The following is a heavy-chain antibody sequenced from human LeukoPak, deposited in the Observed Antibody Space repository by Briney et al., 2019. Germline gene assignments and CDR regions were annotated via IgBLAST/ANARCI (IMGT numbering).Heavy chain of an antibody. J-gene: IGHJ4*02. CDR1: GGSFSGYY. V-gene: IGHV4-34*01. CDR2: INHSGST. CDR3: ARASNYYGSGSCDY. D-gene: IGHD3-10*01. Sequence: SETLSLTCAVYGGSFSGYYRSWIRQPPGKGLEWIGEINHSGSTNYNPSLKSRVTISVDTSKNQFSLKLSSVTAADTAVYYCARASNYYGSGSCDYWGQGTLVTVSS.